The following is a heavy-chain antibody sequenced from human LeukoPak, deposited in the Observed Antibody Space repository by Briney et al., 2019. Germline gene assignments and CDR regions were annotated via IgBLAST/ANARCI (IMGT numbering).Heavy chain of an antibody. CDR1: GGSFSGYY. V-gene: IGHV4-34*01. CDR2: INHSGST. J-gene: IGHJ4*02. CDR3: ARTTTPWCMLDY. Sequence: SETLSLTCAVYGGSFSGYYWSWIRQPPGKGLEWIGEINHSGSTNYNPSLKSRVTISVDTSKNQFSLKLSSVTAADTAVYYCARTTTPWCMLDYWGQGTLVTVSS. D-gene: IGHD2-8*01.